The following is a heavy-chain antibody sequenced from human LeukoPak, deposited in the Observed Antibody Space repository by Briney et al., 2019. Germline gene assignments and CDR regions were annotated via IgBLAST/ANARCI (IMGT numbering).Heavy chain of an antibody. D-gene: IGHD3-22*01. CDR1: GFTFSSYS. J-gene: IGHJ3*02. CDR2: ISSSSTI. V-gene: IGHV3-48*04. Sequence: PGGSLRLSCAASGFTFSSYSMNWVRQAPGKGLEWVSYISSSSTIYYADSVKGRFTISRDNAKNSLYLQMNSLRAEDTAVYYCARAVYDSSGYSRDNDAFDIWGQGTMVTVSS. CDR3: ARAVYDSSGYSRDNDAFDI.